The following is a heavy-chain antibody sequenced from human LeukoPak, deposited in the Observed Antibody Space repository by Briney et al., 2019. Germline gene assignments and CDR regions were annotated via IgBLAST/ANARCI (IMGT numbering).Heavy chain of an antibody. D-gene: IGHD6-6*01. V-gene: IGHV4-61*08. CDR2: IYYSGST. J-gene: IGHJ4*02. Sequence: TSETLSLTCTVSGGSISSGGYYWSWIRQHPGKGLEWIGYIYYSGSTNYNPSLKSRVTISVDTSKNQFSLKLSSVTAADTAVYYCARDKAGDAWYSSSSGGGFDYWGQGTLVTVSS. CDR3: ARDKAGDAWYSSSSGGGFDY. CDR1: GGSISSGGYY.